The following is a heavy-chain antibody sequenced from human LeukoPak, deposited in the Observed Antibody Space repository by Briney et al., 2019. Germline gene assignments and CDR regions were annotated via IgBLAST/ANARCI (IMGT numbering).Heavy chain of an antibody. CDR3: AKTTVGYSSGRYPGWPADS. CDR2: NFCSGGCT. J-gene: IGHJ4*02. Sequence: GALGPSLEAPGFLFNTYAIYVVRPAPGEGLEVGCGNFCSGGCTYYADSVKGRFTISRDNSKNTVYLQMNSLTADDTAVYYCAKTTVGYSSGRYPGWPADSWGQGALVTVSS. D-gene: IGHD6-19*01. V-gene: IGHV3-23*01. CDR1: GFLFNTYA.